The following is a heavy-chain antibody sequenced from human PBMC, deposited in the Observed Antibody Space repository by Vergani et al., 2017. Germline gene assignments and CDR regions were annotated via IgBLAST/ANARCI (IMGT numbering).Heavy chain of an antibody. V-gene: IGHV4-61*02. Sequence: QVQLQESGPGLVKPSQTLSLTCTVSGGSISSGSYYWSWIRQPAGKGLEWIGEINHSGSTNYNPSLKSRVTISVDTSKNQFSLKLSSVTAADTAVYYCASHTRVVPAAMRDGYFQHWGQGTLVTVSS. J-gene: IGHJ1*01. CDR1: GGSISSGSYY. CDR2: INHSGST. CDR3: ASHTRVVPAAMRDGYFQH. D-gene: IGHD2-2*01.